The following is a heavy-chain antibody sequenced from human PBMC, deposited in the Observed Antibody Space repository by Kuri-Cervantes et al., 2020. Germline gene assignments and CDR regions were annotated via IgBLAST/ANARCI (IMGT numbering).Heavy chain of an antibody. CDR3: ARTMVRGVIYSMYY. V-gene: IGHV1-2*04. J-gene: IGHJ4*02. Sequence: ASVKVSCKASGYTFTGYYMHWVRQAPGQGLEWMGWINPSSGGTNYAQKFQGWVTMTRDTSISTAYMELSRLRSDDTAVYYCARTMVRGVIYSMYYWGQGTLVTVSS. CDR2: INPSSGGT. CDR1: GYTFTGYY. D-gene: IGHD3-10*01.